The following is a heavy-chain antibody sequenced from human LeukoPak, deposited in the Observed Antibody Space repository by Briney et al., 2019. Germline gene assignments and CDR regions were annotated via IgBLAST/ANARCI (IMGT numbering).Heavy chain of an antibody. CDR3: ARGRGYSYY. CDR1: GGSISSSSYY. Sequence: SETLSLTCTVSGGSISSSSYYWGWIRQPPGKGLEWIGSIYYSGSTYYNPSLKSRVTISVDTSKNQFSLKLSSATAADTAVYYCARGRGYSYYWGQGTLVTVSS. D-gene: IGHD5-18*01. CDR2: IYYSGST. V-gene: IGHV4-39*01. J-gene: IGHJ4*02.